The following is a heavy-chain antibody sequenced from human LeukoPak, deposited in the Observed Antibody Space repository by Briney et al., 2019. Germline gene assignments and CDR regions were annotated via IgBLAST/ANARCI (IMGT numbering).Heavy chain of an antibody. V-gene: IGHV1-69*06. J-gene: IGHJ3*02. CDR3: ARVAPPEEWLFGAFDI. CDR1: GGTFSSYA. D-gene: IGHD3-3*01. Sequence: SVKVSCKASGGTFSSYAISWVRQAPGQGLEWMGGIIPIFGTANYAQKFQGRVTITADKSTSTAYMELSSLRSEDTAVYYCARVAPPEEWLFGAFDIWGQGTMVTVSS. CDR2: IIPIFGTA.